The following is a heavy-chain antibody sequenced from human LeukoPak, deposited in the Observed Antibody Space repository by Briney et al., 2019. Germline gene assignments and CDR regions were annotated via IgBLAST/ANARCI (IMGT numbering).Heavy chain of an antibody. D-gene: IGHD3-22*01. J-gene: IGHJ4*02. CDR1: EFTFSSYG. CDR3: ANYYDSSGYYYPLYY. CDR2: IRYDGSNK. V-gene: IGHV3-30*02. Sequence: GGSLRLSCAASEFTFSSYGMHWVRQAPGKGLEWVAFIRYDGSNKYYADSVKGRFTISRDNSKNTLYLQMNSLRAEDTAVYYCANYYDSSGYYYPLYYWGQGTLLTVSS.